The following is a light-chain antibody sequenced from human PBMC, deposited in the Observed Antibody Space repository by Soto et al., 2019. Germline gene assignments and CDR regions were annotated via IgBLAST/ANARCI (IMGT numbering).Light chain of an antibody. V-gene: IGKV3-20*01. CDR3: QQYGSSPTWT. CDR1: QTVSSNY. J-gene: IGKJ1*01. Sequence: EIVLTQSPDTLSLSPGERATRSCRASQTVSSNYLAWCQQRPGQAPRLLISGASSRATGIPDRFSGSGSATDFTLTISRLEPEDFALYYCQQYGSSPTWTFGQGTKVDIK. CDR2: GAS.